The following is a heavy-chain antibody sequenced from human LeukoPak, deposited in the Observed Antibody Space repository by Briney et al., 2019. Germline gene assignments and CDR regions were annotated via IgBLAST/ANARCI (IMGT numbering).Heavy chain of an antibody. J-gene: IGHJ4*02. CDR1: GYTLTELS. Sequence: ASVKVSCKVSGYTLTELSMHWVRQAPGKGLEWMGGFDPEDGETIYAQKLQGRVTMTTDTSTSTAYMELRSLRSDDTAVYYCARGYATNDFDYWGQGTLVTVSS. CDR3: ARGYATNDFDY. V-gene: IGHV1-24*01. CDR2: FDPEDGET. D-gene: IGHD2-2*01.